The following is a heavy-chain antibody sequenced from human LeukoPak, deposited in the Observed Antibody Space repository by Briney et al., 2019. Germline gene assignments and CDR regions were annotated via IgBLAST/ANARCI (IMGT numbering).Heavy chain of an antibody. D-gene: IGHD5-12*01. Sequence: SETLSLTCTVSGGSITGYYWSWIRQPPGKGLEWIGYIYYSGSTNYNPSLKSRVTISVDTSKNQFSLKLSSVTAADTAVYYCARTPRVATITDYYYMDVWGKGTTVTVSS. CDR2: IYYSGST. CDR1: GGSITGYY. J-gene: IGHJ6*03. V-gene: IGHV4-59*01. CDR3: ARTPRVATITDYYYMDV.